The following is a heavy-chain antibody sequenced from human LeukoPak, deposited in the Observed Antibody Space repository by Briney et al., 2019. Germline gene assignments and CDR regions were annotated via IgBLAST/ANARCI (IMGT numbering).Heavy chain of an antibody. J-gene: IGHJ4*02. CDR1: GFTFSSYA. Sequence: GGSLRLSCAASGFTFSSYAMSWVRQAPRKGLEWVSTLSGSSGSTYYADSVKGRFTISRDTSKNTLYLQMNSLRAEDTAVYYCAKLRTDGDYDYWGQGTLVTVSS. V-gene: IGHV3-23*01. D-gene: IGHD4-17*01. CDR2: LSGSSGST. CDR3: AKLRTDGDYDY.